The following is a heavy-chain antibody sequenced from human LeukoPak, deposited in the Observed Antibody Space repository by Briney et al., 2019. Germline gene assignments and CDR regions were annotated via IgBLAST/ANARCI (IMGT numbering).Heavy chain of an antibody. Sequence: PGGSLRLSCAASGFTFSNYDMHWVRQATGKGLEWVSAIDTAGDTYYPGSVKGRFTISGENAKNSLYLQMNSLRAGDTAVYYCARTTVTSGPYWYFDLWGRGTLVTVSS. CDR3: ARTTVTSGPYWYFDL. CDR1: GFTFSNYD. D-gene: IGHD4-17*01. CDR2: IDTAGDT. V-gene: IGHV3-13*01. J-gene: IGHJ2*01.